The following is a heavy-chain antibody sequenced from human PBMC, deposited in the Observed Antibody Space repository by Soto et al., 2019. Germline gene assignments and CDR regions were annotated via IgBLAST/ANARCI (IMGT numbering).Heavy chain of an antibody. CDR1: GFTFSSYS. CDR2: ISSSSSTI. D-gene: IGHD3-10*01. J-gene: IGHJ4*02. CDR3: ARGVQPYGSDY. V-gene: IGHV3-48*01. Sequence: EVQLVESGGGLVQPGGSLRLSCAASGFTFSSYSMNWVRQAPGKGLEWVSYISSSSSTIYYADSVKGRFTISRDNAKNSLYLQMNRLRAEDTAVYYCARGVQPYGSDYWGQGTLVTVS.